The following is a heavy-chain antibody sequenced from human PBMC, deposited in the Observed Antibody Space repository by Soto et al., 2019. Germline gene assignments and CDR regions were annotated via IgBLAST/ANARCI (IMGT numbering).Heavy chain of an antibody. CDR1: GGTFSSYA. CDR3: ARGYCSSTSCPGANY. Sequence: QVQLVQSGAEVKKPGSSLTVSCKASGGTFSSYAISWVRQAPGQGLEWLGGIIPIFGTAYYAQNFQGRVTITADKSTSTAYMELSSLRSEDTAVYYCARGYCSSTSCPGANYWGQGTLVTVSS. CDR2: IIPIFGTA. J-gene: IGHJ4*02. V-gene: IGHV1-69*06. D-gene: IGHD2-2*01.